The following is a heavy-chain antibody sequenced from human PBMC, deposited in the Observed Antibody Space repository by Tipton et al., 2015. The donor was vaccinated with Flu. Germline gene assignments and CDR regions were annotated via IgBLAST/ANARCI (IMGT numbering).Heavy chain of an antibody. CDR3: ARRGTTSFFFDS. CDR1: GYFFTGYW. CDR2: IYPCDSDT. V-gene: IGHV5-51*03. D-gene: IGHD2/OR15-2a*01. J-gene: IGHJ4*02. Sequence: QLVQSGAEVKKPEESLKISCKASGYFFTGYWIGWVGQMPGKGLEWMGIIYPCDSDTRYRPSFQGQVTISADKSTNTAYLQWGSLKASETARYYCARRGTTSFFFDSWGQGTLVTVAS.